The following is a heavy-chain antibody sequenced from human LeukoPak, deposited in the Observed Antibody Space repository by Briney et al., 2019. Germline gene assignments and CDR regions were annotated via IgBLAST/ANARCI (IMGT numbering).Heavy chain of an antibody. CDR3: GRGRPRGYSGYVIDY. CDR1: GFTFSSYS. D-gene: IGHD5-12*01. V-gene: IGHV3-21*01. Sequence: GGSLSLSCAASGFTFSSYSMNWVRQAPGKGLEWVSSISSSSSYIYYADSVKGRFTISRDNAKNTLYLQMNSLRAEDTAAFYCGRGRPRGYSGYVIDYWGQGTPITVSS. J-gene: IGHJ4*02. CDR2: ISSSSSYI.